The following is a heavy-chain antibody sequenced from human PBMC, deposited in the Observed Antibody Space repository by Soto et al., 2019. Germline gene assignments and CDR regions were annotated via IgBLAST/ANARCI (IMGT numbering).Heavy chain of an antibody. J-gene: IGHJ6*02. Sequence: QVQLVQSGAEVKKPGASVKVSCKASGYSFNSYIIHWVRQAPGQRLEWMGRINGGTGNTKYSQKFQGRVTITRDTSATTAYLELSSLRSDDTAVYFCARRTRKKNHFYDNFFYDMDVWGQGTTVTVSS. V-gene: IGHV1-3*01. CDR1: GYSFNSYI. CDR3: ARRTRKKNHFYDNFFYDMDV. CDR2: INGGTGNT. D-gene: IGHD3-3*02.